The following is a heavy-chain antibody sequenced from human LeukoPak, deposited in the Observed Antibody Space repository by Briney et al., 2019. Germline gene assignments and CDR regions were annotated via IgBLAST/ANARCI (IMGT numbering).Heavy chain of an antibody. J-gene: IGHJ6*02. CDR2: ISSSSYI. D-gene: IGHD6-13*01. CDR3: ARVVIAAAGTYYYYYGMDV. CDR1: GFTFSSYS. Sequence: GSLRLSCAASGFTFSSYSMNWVRQAPGKGLEWVSSISSSSYIYYADSVKGRFTISRDNAKNSLYLQMNSLRAEDTAVYYCARVVIAAAGTYYYYYGMDVWGQGTTVTVSS. V-gene: IGHV3-21*01.